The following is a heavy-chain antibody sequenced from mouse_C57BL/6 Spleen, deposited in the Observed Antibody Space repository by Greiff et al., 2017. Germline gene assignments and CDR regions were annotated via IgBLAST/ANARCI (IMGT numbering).Heavy chain of an antibody. CDR2: IDPNSGGT. J-gene: IGHJ4*01. CDR1: GYTFTSYW. V-gene: IGHV1-72*01. CDR3: ARRRTFYYGYHYYAMDY. Sequence: QVQLQQPGAELVKPGASVKLSCKASGYTFTSYWMHWVKQRPGRGLEWIGRIDPNSGGTKYNEKFKSKATLTIDKPSSTAYMQLSSLTSEDSAVYYCARRRTFYYGYHYYAMDYWGQGTSVTVSS. D-gene: IGHD2-2*01.